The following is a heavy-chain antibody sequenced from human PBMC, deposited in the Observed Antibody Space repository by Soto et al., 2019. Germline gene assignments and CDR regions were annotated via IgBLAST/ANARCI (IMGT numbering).Heavy chain of an antibody. D-gene: IGHD2-21*02. CDR2: INAGNGNT. CDR1: GYTFTSYA. J-gene: IGHJ4*02. Sequence: QVQLVQSGAEEKKPGASVKVSCKASGYTFTSYAMHWVRQAPGQRLEWMGWINAGNGNTKYSQKFQGRVTITRDTSASPAYMELSSLRSDDTAVYYCARSIVVVTALDYWGQGTLVTVSS. V-gene: IGHV1-3*05. CDR3: ARSIVVVTALDY.